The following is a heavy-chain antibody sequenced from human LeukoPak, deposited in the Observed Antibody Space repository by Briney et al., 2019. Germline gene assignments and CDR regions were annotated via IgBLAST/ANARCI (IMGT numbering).Heavy chain of an antibody. V-gene: IGHV3-9*01. CDR2: ISWNSGSI. CDR3: AKDNRIGGYDWSLGY. Sequence: PGGSLRLSCAASGFTFDDYAMHWVRQAPGKGLEWVSGISWNSGSIGYADSVEGRFTISRDNAKNSLYLQMNSLRAEDTALYYCAKDNRIGGYDWSLGYWGQGTLVTVSS. CDR1: GFTFDDYA. D-gene: IGHD5-12*01. J-gene: IGHJ4*02.